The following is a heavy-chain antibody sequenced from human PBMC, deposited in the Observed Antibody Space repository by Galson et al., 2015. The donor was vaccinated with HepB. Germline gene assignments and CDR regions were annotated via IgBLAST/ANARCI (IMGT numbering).Heavy chain of an antibody. V-gene: IGHV1-69*13. CDR3: AVDPGVYDKFDF. J-gene: IGHJ4*02. CDR2: FIGVLETS. D-gene: IGHD2-8*01. CDR1: GGTLKNYA. Sequence: SVKVSCKASGGTLKNYAFSWVRQAPGQGPEWMGGFIGVLETSHSAQNFQDRVSITADESTNTVYMELKSLRSEDTAIYYCAVDPGVYDKFDFWGQGSLITVSS.